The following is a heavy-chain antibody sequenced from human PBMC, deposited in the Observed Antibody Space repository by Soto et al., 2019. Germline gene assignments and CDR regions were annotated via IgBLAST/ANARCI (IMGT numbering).Heavy chain of an antibody. CDR2: IWYDGSKK. V-gene: IGHV3-33*01. J-gene: IGHJ4*02. CDR3: ARDYCSTSSCYDN. Sequence: QVKLVESGGGVVQPGRSLRLSCATSGFIFSNFGMHWVRQAPGKGLEWVAAIWYDGSKKYYGDSVKGRVSISRDPSKKTVHLQMDSLRVEDSALYYCARDYCSTSSCYDNWGQGTLVIVSS. CDR1: GFIFSNFG. D-gene: IGHD2-2*01.